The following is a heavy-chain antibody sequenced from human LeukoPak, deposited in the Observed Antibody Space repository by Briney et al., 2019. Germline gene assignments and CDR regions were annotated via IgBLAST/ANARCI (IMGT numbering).Heavy chain of an antibody. J-gene: IGHJ4*02. D-gene: IGHD3-3*01. Sequence: SETLSLTCSVSGGSISSGSYYWSWIRQPAGKGLEWIGLIYTSGSTNYNPSLKSRVTISVDTSKNQFSLKLSSVTAADTAVYYCARAYDFWSPLGYWGQGTLVTVSS. CDR2: IYTSGST. V-gene: IGHV4-61*02. CDR3: ARAYDFWSPLGY. CDR1: GGSISSGSYY.